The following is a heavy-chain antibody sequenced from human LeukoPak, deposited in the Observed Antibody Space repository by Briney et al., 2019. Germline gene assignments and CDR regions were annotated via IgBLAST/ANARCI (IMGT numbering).Heavy chain of an antibody. D-gene: IGHD1-26*01. V-gene: IGHV3-11*01. CDR3: AREARGSGRDFDY. CDR1: GFSFSDFY. J-gene: IGHJ4*02. CDR2: IGTRSNPI. Sequence: TGGSLRLSCAASGFSFSDFYMSWIRQAPGMGLEWISYIGTRSNPIYYADSVKGRFTISRDDAKNSLYLHMNSLRDEDTAVYFCAREARGSGRDFDYWGQGILVTVSS.